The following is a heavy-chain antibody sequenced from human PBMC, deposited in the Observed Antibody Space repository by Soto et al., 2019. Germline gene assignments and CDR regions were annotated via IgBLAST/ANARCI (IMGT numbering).Heavy chain of an antibody. Sequence: QVQLVESGGGLVQPGRSLRLSCAASGFTFSSYAMHWVRQAPGKGLEWVAVISYDGSNKYYADYVKGRFTISRDNSKNTLYVQMTSLRAVDTVVYYCAIGWRIARFDYWCQGTLGTVSS. V-gene: IGHV3-30-3*01. CDR1: GFTFSSYA. J-gene: IGHJ4*02. D-gene: IGHD2-21*01. CDR3: AIGWRIARFDY. CDR2: ISYDGSNK.